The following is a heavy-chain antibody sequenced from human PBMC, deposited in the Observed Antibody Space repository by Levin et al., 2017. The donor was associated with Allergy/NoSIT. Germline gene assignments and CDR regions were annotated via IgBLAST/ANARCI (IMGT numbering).Heavy chain of an antibody. CDR3: ARAGQQLVRGVDY. Sequence: GGSLRLSCAASGFTFSSYGMHWVRQAPGKGLEWVAVIWYDGSNKYYADSVKGRFTISRDNSKNTLYLQMNSLRAEDTAVYYCARAGQQLVRGVDYWGQGTLVTVSS. J-gene: IGHJ4*02. V-gene: IGHV3-33*01. CDR2: IWYDGSNK. D-gene: IGHD6-13*01. CDR1: GFTFSSYG.